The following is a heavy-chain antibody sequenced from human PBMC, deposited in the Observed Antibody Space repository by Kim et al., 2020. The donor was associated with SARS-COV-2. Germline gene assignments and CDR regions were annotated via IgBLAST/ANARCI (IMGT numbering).Heavy chain of an antibody. D-gene: IGHD3-22*01. V-gene: IGHV4-39*01. J-gene: IGHJ1*01. Sequence: SETLSLTCTVSGVSISSSFNYWGWLRQPPGKGLECIGSVYHSGSTYDSPSLKSRVTVSVDTSKNQFYLKVTPVTAADTAVYFCARLPHDSSGYVDSWGPGILVTVSS. CDR2: VYHSGST. CDR1: GVSISSSFNY. CDR3: ARLPHDSSGYVDS.